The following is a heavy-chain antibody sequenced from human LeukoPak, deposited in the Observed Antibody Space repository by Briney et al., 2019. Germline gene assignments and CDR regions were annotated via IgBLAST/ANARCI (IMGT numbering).Heavy chain of an antibody. CDR3: ARADAVETVTNIDFDY. Sequence: ASVKVSCRASGYTFTSYYVNWVRQAPGQGLEWMGRMNPNNGDTNYARKFQGRVTMTGDTSIGTAYMEMTRLRYDDSAVYFCARADAVETVTNIDFDYWGQGTRVTVS. CDR2: MNPNNGDT. J-gene: IGHJ4*02. V-gene: IGHV1-2*02. D-gene: IGHD5-12*01. CDR1: GYTFTSYY.